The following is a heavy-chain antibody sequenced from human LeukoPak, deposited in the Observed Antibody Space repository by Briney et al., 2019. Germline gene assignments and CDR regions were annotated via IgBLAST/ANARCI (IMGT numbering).Heavy chain of an antibody. CDR3: ARRDPGNWFDP. J-gene: IGHJ5*02. CDR1: GGSISSYY. D-gene: IGHD2-21*01. Sequence: PSETLSLTCTLSGGSISSYYWSWIRQPPGKGLEWIGYIYYSGSTNYNPSLKSRVTISVATSKNQFSLKLSSVTAADTAVYYCARRDPGNWFDPWGQGTLVTVSS. V-gene: IGHV4-59*08. CDR2: IYYSGST.